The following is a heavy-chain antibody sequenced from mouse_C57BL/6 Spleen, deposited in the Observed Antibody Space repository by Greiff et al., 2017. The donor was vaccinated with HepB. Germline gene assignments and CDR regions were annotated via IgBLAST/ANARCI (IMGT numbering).Heavy chain of an antibody. CDR2: ISNGGGRT. J-gene: IGHJ4*01. Sequence: EVMLVESGGGLVQPGGSLKLSCAASGFTFSDYYMYWVRQTPEKRLEWVAYISNGGGRTYYPDTVKGRCTITRDNARNTLYLQMSRLKSEDTAMYYCARRGGYYAMDDWGQGTSVTVSS. CDR3: ARRGGYYAMDD. V-gene: IGHV5-12*01. CDR1: GFTFSDYY.